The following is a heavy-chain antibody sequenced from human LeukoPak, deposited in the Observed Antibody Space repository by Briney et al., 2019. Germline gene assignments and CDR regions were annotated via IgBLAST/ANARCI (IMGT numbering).Heavy chain of an antibody. CDR1: GFTFSSYA. CDR2: ISYDGSNK. CDR3: ARADNAPVVTERHFDY. J-gene: IGHJ4*02. D-gene: IGHD4-23*01. V-gene: IGHV3-30*04. Sequence: GGSLRLSCAASGFTFSSYAMHWVRQAPGKGLEWVAVISYDGSNKYYADSVKGRFTISRDNAKNSLYLQMNSLRAEDTAVYYCARADNAPVVTERHFDYWGQGTLVTVSS.